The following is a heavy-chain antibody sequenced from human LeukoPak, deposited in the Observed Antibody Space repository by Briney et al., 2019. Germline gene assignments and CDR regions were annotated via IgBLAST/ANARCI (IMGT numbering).Heavy chain of an antibody. V-gene: IGHV3-33*03. D-gene: IGHD3-22*01. CDR3: ARGACYDSSELFY. J-gene: IGHJ4*02. CDR2: ISFDGSDK. Sequence: PGGSLRLSCAASGFAFSSYGMQWVRQAPGKGLEWVALISFDGSDKNYADSVKGRITISRDNSKNTLYLQMNSLRAEDTAVYYCARGACYDSSELFYWGQGTLVTVSS. CDR1: GFAFSSYG.